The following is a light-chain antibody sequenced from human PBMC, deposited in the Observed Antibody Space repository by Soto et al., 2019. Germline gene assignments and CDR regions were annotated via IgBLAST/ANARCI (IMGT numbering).Light chain of an antibody. J-gene: IGLJ2*01. CDR3: CSYAVSSTFV. V-gene: IGLV2-23*03. CDR1: SSDVGSYNL. CDR2: EGS. Sequence: QSALTQPASVSGAPGQSITISCTGTSSDVGSYNLVSWYQQHPGKAPKLMIYEGSKRPSGVSNRFSGSKSGNTASLTISGLQAEDEADYYCCSYAVSSTFVLGGGTKLTVL.